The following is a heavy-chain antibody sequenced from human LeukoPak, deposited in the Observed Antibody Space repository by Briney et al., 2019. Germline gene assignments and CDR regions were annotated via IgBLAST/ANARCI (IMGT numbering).Heavy chain of an antibody. V-gene: IGHV1-2*02. Sequence: ASVKVSCKDSGHTFTAYFMHWVRQAPGQGLEWMGWINPDSGGTNYAQKFQGRITMTRDTSISTAYMELSGLRCDDTAVYYCARAYFGYVSGSTFDYWGQGTLVTVSS. CDR3: ARAYFGYVSGSTFDY. D-gene: IGHD3-10*01. CDR2: INPDSGGT. CDR1: GHTFTAYF. J-gene: IGHJ4*02.